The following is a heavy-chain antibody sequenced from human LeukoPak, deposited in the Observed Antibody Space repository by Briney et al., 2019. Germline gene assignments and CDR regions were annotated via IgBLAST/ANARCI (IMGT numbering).Heavy chain of an antibody. V-gene: IGHV1-69*13. D-gene: IGHD6-19*01. Sequence: ASVKVSCKAPGCTFSSYAISWVRQAPGQGLEWMGGIIPIFGTANYAQKFQGRVTITADESTSTAYMELSSLRSEDTAVYYCAVIAVADSAWDWFDPWGQGTLVTVSS. J-gene: IGHJ5*02. CDR1: GCTFSSYA. CDR2: IIPIFGTA. CDR3: AVIAVADSAWDWFDP.